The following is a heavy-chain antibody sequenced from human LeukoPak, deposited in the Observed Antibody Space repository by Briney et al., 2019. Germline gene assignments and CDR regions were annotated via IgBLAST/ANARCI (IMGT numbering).Heavy chain of an antibody. CDR1: GFTFSSHSM. D-gene: IGHD3-22*01. J-gene: IGHJ4*02. V-gene: IGHV4-4*02. Sequence: GSLRLSCAASGFTFSSHSMNWVRQPPGKGLEWIGEMYLSGTTHFNPSVKSRVTISIDKSKNQFFLNLSSVTAADTAVYYCAGLVGRYSSGLYYYYFDYWGQGTLVTVSS. CDR3: AGLVGRYSSGLYYYYFDY. CDR2: MYLSGTT.